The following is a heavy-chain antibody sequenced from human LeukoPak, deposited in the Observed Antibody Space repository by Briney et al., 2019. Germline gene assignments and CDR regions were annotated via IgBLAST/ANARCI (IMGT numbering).Heavy chain of an antibody. CDR2: TNPNSGGT. D-gene: IGHD3-10*01. J-gene: IGHJ6*04. CDR1: GYTFTGYY. CDR3: ARGILWFGELLFSATMDV. V-gene: IGHV1-2*02. Sequence: GASVKVSCKASGYTFTGYYMHWVRQAPGQGLEWMGWTNPNSGGTNYAQKFQGRVTMTRDTSISTAYMELSRLRPDDTAVYYCARGILWFGELLFSATMDVWGKGTTVTVSS.